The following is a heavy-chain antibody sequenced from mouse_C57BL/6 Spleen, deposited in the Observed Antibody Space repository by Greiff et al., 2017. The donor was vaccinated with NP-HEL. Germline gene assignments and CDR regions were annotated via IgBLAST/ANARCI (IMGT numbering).Heavy chain of an antibody. V-gene: IGHV1-52*01. CDR3: ARGGTDGYYFDY. J-gene: IGHJ2*01. Sequence: QVQLQQPGAELVRPGSSVKLSCKASGYTFTSYWMHWVKQRPIQGLEWIGNIDPSDSETHYNQKFKDKATLTVDKSSSTAYMQLSSLTSEDSAVYYCARGGTDGYYFDYWGQGTTLTVSS. CDR1: GYTFTSYW. CDR2: IDPSDSET. D-gene: IGHD2-3*01.